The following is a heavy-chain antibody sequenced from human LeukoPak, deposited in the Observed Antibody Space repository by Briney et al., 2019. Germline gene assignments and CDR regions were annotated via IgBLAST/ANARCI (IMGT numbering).Heavy chain of an antibody. D-gene: IGHD1-14*01. Sequence: GGSLRLSCAASGFTFSSNWMHWVRQAPGKGLVWVSRIKSDGSSTSYADSVKGRFTISRDNAKNTLYLQMNSLRAEDTAVYYCARVEEAAVGTDWGQGTLVTVSS. J-gene: IGHJ4*02. V-gene: IGHV3-74*01. CDR2: IKSDGSST. CDR3: ARVEEAAVGTD. CDR1: GFTFSSNW.